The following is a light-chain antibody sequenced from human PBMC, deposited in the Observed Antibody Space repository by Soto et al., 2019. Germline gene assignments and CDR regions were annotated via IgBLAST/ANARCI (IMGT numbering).Light chain of an antibody. CDR1: SSNIGTGYD. V-gene: IGLV1-40*01. Sequence: VLTQPPSVSGAPGQRVTISCTGSSSNIGTGYDVHWYQQLPGTAPKLLIYGNSNRPSGVPDRFSGSKSGTSASLAITGLQAEDEADYYCQSFDSSRFYVFGTGTKVTVL. CDR2: GNS. J-gene: IGLJ1*01. CDR3: QSFDSSRFYV.